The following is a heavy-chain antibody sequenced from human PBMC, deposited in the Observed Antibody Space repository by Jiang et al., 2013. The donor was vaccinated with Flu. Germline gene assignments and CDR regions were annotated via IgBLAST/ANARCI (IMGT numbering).Heavy chain of an antibody. V-gene: IGHV1-8*02. D-gene: IGHD3-3*01. CDR1: GYTFTSYD. CDR2: MNPNSGNT. J-gene: IGHJ5*02. CDR3: ARVFFWSSYYDCFDP. Sequence: GAEVKKPGASVKVSCKASGYTFTSYDINWVRQATGQGLEWMGWMNPNSGNTGYAQKFQGRVTMTRNTSVSTAYMELSSLRSEDTAVYYCARVFFWSSYYDCFDPWGQGTLVTVSS.